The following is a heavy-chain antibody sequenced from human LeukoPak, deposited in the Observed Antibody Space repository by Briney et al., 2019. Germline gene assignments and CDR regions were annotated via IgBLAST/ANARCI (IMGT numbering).Heavy chain of an antibody. D-gene: IGHD2-21*01. V-gene: IGHV4-31*03. CDR3: ARVFLAYCASTCSALHFDP. CDR1: GAYISDDYYY. J-gene: IGHJ5*02. CDR2: IYVTENT. Sequence: SQTLSLTCTVSGAYISDDYYYWSWIRQPPGKGLEWIGSIYVTENTYYNPSLKSRLTISVDTSKNQFSLRMNSVTAADTAVYYCARVFLAYCASTCSALHFDPWGQGTLVTVSS.